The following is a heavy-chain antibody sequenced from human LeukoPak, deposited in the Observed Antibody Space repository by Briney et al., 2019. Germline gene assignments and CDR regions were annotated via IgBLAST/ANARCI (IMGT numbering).Heavy chain of an antibody. CDR1: GGSISSGGYY. Sequence: SETLSLTCTVSGGSISSGGYYWSWIRQHPGGGLQWIVYMYYSGSTYYNPSLKSRVTISVDTSKNQFSLKLSSVTAADTAVYYCARRIAAAGTRWFDPWGQGTLVTVSS. CDR2: MYYSGST. V-gene: IGHV4-31*03. D-gene: IGHD6-13*01. CDR3: ARRIAAAGTRWFDP. J-gene: IGHJ5*02.